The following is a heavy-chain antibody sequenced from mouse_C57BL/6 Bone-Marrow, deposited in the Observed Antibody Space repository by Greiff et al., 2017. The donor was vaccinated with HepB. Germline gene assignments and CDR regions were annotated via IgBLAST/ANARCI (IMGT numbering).Heavy chain of an antibody. CDR2: IDPSDSYT. CDR1: GYTFTSYW. Sequence: QVQLQQSGAELVKPGASVKLSCKASGYTFTSYWMQWVKQRPGQGLEWIGEIDPSDSYTNYNQKFKGKATLTVDTSSSTAYMQLSSLTSEDSAVYYCARIYYYGRDYAMDYWGQGTSVTVSS. D-gene: IGHD1-1*01. V-gene: IGHV1-50*01. CDR3: ARIYYYGRDYAMDY. J-gene: IGHJ4*01.